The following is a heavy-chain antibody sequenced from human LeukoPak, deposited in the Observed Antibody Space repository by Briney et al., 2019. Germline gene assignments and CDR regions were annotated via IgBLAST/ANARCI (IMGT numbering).Heavy chain of an antibody. V-gene: IGHV3-13*04. Sequence: GGSLRLSCVASGFTFSSFDMHWVRPGTGKGLEWVSGICPGGNTNYVGSVLGRFTISRENAKNSLHLQMNSLRAGDTAVYYCARGHCSSTTSCATGDYYYFGMDVWGQGTTVTVSS. CDR2: ICPGGNT. D-gene: IGHD2-2*01. CDR3: ARGHCSSTTSCATGDYYYFGMDV. CDR1: GFTFSSFD. J-gene: IGHJ6*02.